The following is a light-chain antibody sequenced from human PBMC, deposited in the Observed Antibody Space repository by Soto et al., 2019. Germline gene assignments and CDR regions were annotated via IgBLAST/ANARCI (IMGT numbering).Light chain of an antibody. CDR3: QQYYDWPIT. Sequence: EIVLTQSPATLSLSPGERATLSCRASQGISRLLAWYQQKPGQAPRLLIYAASTRAAGIPARFSGSGSGTDFTLTISSLQSEDFAVYYCQQYYDWPITFGQGTRLEIK. CDR2: AAS. V-gene: IGKV3-15*01. CDR1: QGISRL. J-gene: IGKJ5*01.